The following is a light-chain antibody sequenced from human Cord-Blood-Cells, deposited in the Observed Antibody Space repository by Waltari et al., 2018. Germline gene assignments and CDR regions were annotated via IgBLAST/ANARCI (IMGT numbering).Light chain of an antibody. Sequence: EIVLTQSPGTLSLYPGERATLYCRASQSVSSSYLAWYQQKPGQAPRLLIYGASSRATGIPDRFSGSGSGTDFTLTISRLEPEDFAVYYCQQYGSSPPYTFGQGTKLEIK. CDR3: QQYGSSPPYT. J-gene: IGKJ2*01. CDR1: QSVSSSY. V-gene: IGKV3-20*01. CDR2: GAS.